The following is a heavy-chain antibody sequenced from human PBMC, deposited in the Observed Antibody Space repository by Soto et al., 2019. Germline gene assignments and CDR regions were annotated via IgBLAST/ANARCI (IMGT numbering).Heavy chain of an antibody. D-gene: IGHD3-10*01. J-gene: IGHJ6*03. CDR2: IYYSGST. CDR3: ARRVGGYMDV. Sequence: SETLSLTCTVSGGSISSSSYYWGWIRQPPGKGLEWIGSIYYSGSTYYNPSLKSRVTISVDTSKNQFSLKLSSVTAADTAVYYCARRVGGYMDVWGKGTTVTVSS. V-gene: IGHV4-39*01. CDR1: GGSISSSSYY.